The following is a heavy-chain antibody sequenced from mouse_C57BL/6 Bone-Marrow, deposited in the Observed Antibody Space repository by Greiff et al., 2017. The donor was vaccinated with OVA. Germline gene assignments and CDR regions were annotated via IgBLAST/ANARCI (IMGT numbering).Heavy chain of an antibody. J-gene: IGHJ1*03. CDR2: IRSKSNNYAT. D-gene: IGHD2-3*01. V-gene: IGHV10-1*01. CDR3: VRHDVYWYFDV. Sequence: GGGLVQPKGSLTLSCAASGFSFNTYAMNWVRQAPGKGLEWVARIRSKSNNYATYYADSVKARFTISRDDSESMLYLQMNNLKTEDTAMYYCVRHDVYWYFDVWGTGTTVTVSS. CDR1: GFSFNTYA.